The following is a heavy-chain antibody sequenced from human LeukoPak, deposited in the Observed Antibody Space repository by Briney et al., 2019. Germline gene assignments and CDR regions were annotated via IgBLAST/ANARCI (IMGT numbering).Heavy chain of an antibody. CDR2: INHSGST. CDR1: GGSFSGYY. D-gene: IGHD2-15*01. CDR3: ARDRLVVVVAGPYYYMDV. Sequence: TSETLSLTCAVYGGSFSGYYWSWIRQPPGKGLEWIGEINHSGSTNYNPSLKSRVTISVDTSKNQSSLKLSSVTAADTAVYYCARDRLVVVVAGPYYYMDVWGKGTTVTVSS. V-gene: IGHV4-34*01. J-gene: IGHJ6*03.